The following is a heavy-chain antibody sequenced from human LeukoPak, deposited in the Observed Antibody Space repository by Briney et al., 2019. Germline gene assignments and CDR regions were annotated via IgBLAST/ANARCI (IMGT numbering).Heavy chain of an antibody. D-gene: IGHD5-24*01. CDR3: ARVGEKAFHLWPEIDY. Sequence: GGSLSLSCPTSGFTFSSYSMNWVRQAPGEGLEFDSSISSSSSYIYYAASVKGRFTISRDNAKNSLYLQMNSLRAEDTAVYYCARVGEKAFHLWPEIDYWGQGTLVTVSS. J-gene: IGHJ4*02. CDR1: GFTFSSYS. CDR2: ISSSSSYI. V-gene: IGHV3-21*01.